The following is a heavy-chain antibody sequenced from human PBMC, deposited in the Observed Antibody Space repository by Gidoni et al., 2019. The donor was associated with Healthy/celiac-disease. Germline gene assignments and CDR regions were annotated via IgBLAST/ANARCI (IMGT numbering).Heavy chain of an antibody. CDR1: AFSLSTSGVA. J-gene: IGHJ4*02. CDR2: IYLDDDK. V-gene: IGHV2-5*02. CDR3: AHSMTDYYDSSLDY. D-gene: IGHD3-22*01. Sequence: QITLNESGPTLVTPTQTLTLTCTFAAFSLSTSGVAVGWIRQPPGNALEWLALIYLDDDKRYSPSLKSRLTITKDTYKNQVVLTMNNMDPVDTATYYCAHSMTDYYDSSLDYWGQGTLVTVSS.